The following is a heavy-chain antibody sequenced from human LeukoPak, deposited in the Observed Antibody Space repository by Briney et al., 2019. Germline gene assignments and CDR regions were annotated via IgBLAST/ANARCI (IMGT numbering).Heavy chain of an antibody. CDR2: ISCAGGDP. V-gene: IGHV3-23*01. CDR1: GFNFSSYA. D-gene: IGHD6-19*01. J-gene: IGHJ4*02. CDR3: AKGRGGTVAGSKVGFDF. Sequence: GGSLRLSCAASGFNFSSYATSWVRQAPGKGLEWVSGISCAGGDPYYADSVKGRLTISRDNSEKTLHLQMNTLKDDDTAVYFCAKGRGGTVAGSKVGFDFWGQGTLVTVPS.